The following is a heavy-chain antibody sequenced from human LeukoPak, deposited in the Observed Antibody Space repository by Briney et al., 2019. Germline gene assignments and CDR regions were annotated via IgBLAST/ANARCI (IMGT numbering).Heavy chain of an antibody. J-gene: IGHJ4*02. D-gene: IGHD6-19*01. CDR2: ISNTGGST. CDR1: GFTFTSYA. Sequence: GGSLRLSCAASGFTFTSYAMTWVRQAPGKGLEWVSTISNTGGSTYYADSVNGQFTISRDNSNTTLNLQVNSLGAEDTAVYYCAKGGAVAGSYFDRWGQGTLVTVSS. V-gene: IGHV3-23*01. CDR3: AKGGAVAGSYFDR.